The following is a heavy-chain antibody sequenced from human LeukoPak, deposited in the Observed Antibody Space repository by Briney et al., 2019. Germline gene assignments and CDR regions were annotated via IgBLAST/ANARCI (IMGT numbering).Heavy chain of an antibody. V-gene: IGHV3-21*01. J-gene: IGHJ5*01. CDR1: GFALKSYS. CDR2: ISSTSAYI. CDR3: ARVAVSGPTGWFDS. D-gene: IGHD2-8*02. Sequence: GGSLRLSCAGSGFALKSYSLSWVRQAPGKGQEWVSSISSTSAYIYYADSVKGRFTISRDNVDNVVYLQMNSLGAEDTAVYYCARVAVSGPTGWFDSWGQGTLVIVSS.